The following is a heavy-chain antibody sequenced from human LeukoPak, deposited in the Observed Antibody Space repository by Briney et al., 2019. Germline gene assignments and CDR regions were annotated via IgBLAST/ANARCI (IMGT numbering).Heavy chain of an antibody. CDR2: FDPEDGET. CDR1: GYTLTELS. J-gene: IGHJ4*02. D-gene: IGHD3-10*01. V-gene: IGHV1-24*01. Sequence: ASVKVSCKGPGYTLTELSMHWVRQAPGKGLEWMGGFDPEDGETIYAQKFQGRVTMTEDTSTDTAYMELSSLRSEDTAVYYCATVYYYGSGTEMYYFDYWGQGTLVTVSS. CDR3: ATVYYYGSGTEMYYFDY.